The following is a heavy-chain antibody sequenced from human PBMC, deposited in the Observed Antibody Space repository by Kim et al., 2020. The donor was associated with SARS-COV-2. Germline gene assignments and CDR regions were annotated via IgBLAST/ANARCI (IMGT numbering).Heavy chain of an antibody. J-gene: IGHJ5*02. V-gene: IGHV4-59*01. CDR1: GGSISSYY. D-gene: IGHD2-15*01. Sequence: SETLSLTCTVSGGSISSYYWSWIRQPPGKGLEWIGYIYYSGSTNYNPSLKSRVTISVDTSKNQFSLKLSSVTAADTAVYYCARTPNLGYCSGGSCYRFDPWGQGTLVTVSS. CDR2: IYYSGST. CDR3: ARTPNLGYCSGGSCYRFDP.